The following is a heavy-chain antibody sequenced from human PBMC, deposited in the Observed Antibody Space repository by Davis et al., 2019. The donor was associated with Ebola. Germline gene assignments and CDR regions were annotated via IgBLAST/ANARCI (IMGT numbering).Heavy chain of an antibody. D-gene: IGHD1-1*01. CDR3: ARGCVALSPTAAFDY. CDR1: GFSLSTGEVG. CDR2: IYWKDDE. J-gene: IGHJ4*02. Sequence: SGPTLVKPTQTLALTCTFSGFSLSTGEVGVGWICQPPGKALEWLAFIYWKDDERYSPSLRSRLTITKDTSKNQVVLTMTNMDPTDTATYYCARGCVALSPTAAFDYWGQGTLVTVSS. V-gene: IGHV2-5*01.